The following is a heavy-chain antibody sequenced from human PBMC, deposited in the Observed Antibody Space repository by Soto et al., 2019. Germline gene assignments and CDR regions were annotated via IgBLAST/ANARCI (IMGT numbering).Heavy chain of an antibody. CDR3: ARQGVVVVAATPYYYYGMDV. D-gene: IGHD2-15*01. CDR1: GYSFTSYW. J-gene: IGHJ6*02. Sequence: GESLKISCKGSGYSFTSYWISWVRQMPGKGLGWVGRIDPSDSYTNYSPSFQGHVTISADKSISTAYLQWSSLKASDTAMYYCARQGVVVVAATPYYYYGMDVWGQGTLVTVSS. CDR2: IDPSDSYT. V-gene: IGHV5-10-1*01.